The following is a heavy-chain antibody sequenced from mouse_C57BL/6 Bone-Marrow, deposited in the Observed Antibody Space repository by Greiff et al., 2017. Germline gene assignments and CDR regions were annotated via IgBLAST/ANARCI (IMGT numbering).Heavy chain of an antibody. CDR2: IHPNSGST. J-gene: IGHJ2*01. Sequence: QVQLQQSGAELVKPGASVKLSCKASGYTFTSYWMHWVKQRPGQGLEWIGMIHPNSGSTNYNEKFKSKATLTVDKSSSTAYMQLSSLTSEDSAVXYCAREGSNYVNYFDYWGQGTTLTVSS. CDR3: AREGSNYVNYFDY. V-gene: IGHV1-64*01. D-gene: IGHD2-5*01. CDR1: GYTFTSYW.